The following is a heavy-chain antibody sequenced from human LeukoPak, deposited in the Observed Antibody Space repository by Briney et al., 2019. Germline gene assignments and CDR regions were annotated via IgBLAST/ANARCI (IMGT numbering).Heavy chain of an antibody. CDR2: ISGSGGST. CDR3: ARDPATIMVVTDMNGFDI. Sequence: GGSLRLSCAASGFTFSSYAMSWVRQAPGKGLEWVSAISGSGGSTYYADSVKGRFTISRDNSKNTLYLQMNSLRAEDTAVYYCARDPATIMVVTDMNGFDIWGQGTLVTVSS. D-gene: IGHD2-21*02. CDR1: GFTFSSYA. V-gene: IGHV3-23*01. J-gene: IGHJ3*02.